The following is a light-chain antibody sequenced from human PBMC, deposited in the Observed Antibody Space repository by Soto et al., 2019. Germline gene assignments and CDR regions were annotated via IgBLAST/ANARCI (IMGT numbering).Light chain of an antibody. Sequence: THHPSTLSSYAQYIANLSCRSSQSVSSSYLAWYQQKPGQAPRLLIYGASTRATGIPARFSGSGSGTEFTLTISSLQSDDFAVYYCQQYNKWTTIKFGEGTRLEIK. CDR1: QSVSSSY. J-gene: IGKJ5*01. V-gene: IGKV3-15*01. CDR3: QQYNKWTTIK. CDR2: GAS.